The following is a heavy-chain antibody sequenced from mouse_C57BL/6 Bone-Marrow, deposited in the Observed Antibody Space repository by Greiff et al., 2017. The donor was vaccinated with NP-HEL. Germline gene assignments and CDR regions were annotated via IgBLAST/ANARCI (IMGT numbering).Heavy chain of an antibody. J-gene: IGHJ2*01. V-gene: IGHV5-4*03. CDR2: ISDGGSYT. D-gene: IGHD6-1*01. Sequence: DVMLVESGGGLVKPGGSLKLSCAASGFTFSSYAMSWVRQTPEKRLEWVATISDGGSYTYYPDNVKGRFTISRDNAKNNLYLQMSHLKSEDTAMYYCARVGASRSYFDYWGQGTTLTVSS. CDR3: ARVGASRSYFDY. CDR1: GFTFSSYA.